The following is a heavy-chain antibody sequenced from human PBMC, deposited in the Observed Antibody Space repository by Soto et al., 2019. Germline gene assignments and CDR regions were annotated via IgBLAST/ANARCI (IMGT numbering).Heavy chain of an antibody. D-gene: IGHD3-3*01. CDR3: ARGGAIFGVVLSTYYDYGMEV. J-gene: IGHJ6*02. Sequence: ASVKISCKASGYTFTSYYMHWVRQAPGQGLEWMGISNPSGGSTSYAQKFQGRVTMTRDTSTSTVYMELSSLRSEDTAVYYCARGGAIFGVVLSTYYDYGMEVWGQGTRVTVSS. V-gene: IGHV1-46*01. CDR1: GYTFTSYY. CDR2: SNPSGGST.